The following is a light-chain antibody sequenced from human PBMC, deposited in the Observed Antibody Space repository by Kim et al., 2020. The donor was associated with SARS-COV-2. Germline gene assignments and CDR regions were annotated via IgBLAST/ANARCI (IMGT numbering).Light chain of an antibody. CDR3: QQSYSSSIT. J-gene: IGKJ5*01. CDR2: AAS. V-gene: IGKV1-39*01. CDR1: QSISSY. Sequence: ASVGDRVTITCRASQSISSYLNWYQQKPRKAPKLLIYAASSLQSGVPSRFSGSGSGTDFTLTISSLQPEDFATYYCQQSYSSSITFGQGTRLEIK.